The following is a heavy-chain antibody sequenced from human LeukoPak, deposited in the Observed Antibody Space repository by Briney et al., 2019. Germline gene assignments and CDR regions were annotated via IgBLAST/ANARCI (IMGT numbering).Heavy chain of an antibody. V-gene: IGHV3-30*04. CDR1: GFTFSSYD. J-gene: IGHJ4*02. Sequence: PGGSLRLSCAASGFTFSSYDMHWVRQAPGKGLEWVAIISNDGSSKYYADSVKGRFTISRDNSKNTLYLQMNSLRTEDTAVYYCARDSRFGSSGRTGGYFDYWGQGTLVTVSS. D-gene: IGHD6-19*01. CDR2: ISNDGSSK. CDR3: ARDSRFGSSGRTGGYFDY.